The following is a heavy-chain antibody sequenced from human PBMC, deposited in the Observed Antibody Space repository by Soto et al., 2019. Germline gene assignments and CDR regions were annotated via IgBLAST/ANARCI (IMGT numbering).Heavy chain of an antibody. D-gene: IGHD2-21*02. V-gene: IGHV4-4*02. CDR3: ARVPGVVVSADDAFDI. CDR2: IYHSGSA. Sequence: QVQLQESGPGLVKPSGTLSLTCAVSGGSVSSSNWWSWVRQSPGKGLEWMGDIYHSGSAHYNPSLQGRASMTLYKSKNQFALSLTSVTAADTAVYYCARVPGVVVSADDAFDIWGPGTRVIVSS. J-gene: IGHJ3*02. CDR1: GGSVSSSNW.